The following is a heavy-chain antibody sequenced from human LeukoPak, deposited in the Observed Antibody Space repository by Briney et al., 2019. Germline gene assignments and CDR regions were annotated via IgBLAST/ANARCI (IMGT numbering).Heavy chain of an antibody. CDR2: INHGGST. J-gene: IGHJ2*01. CDR3: ASLMVGGAPNKSCHFDL. D-gene: IGHD3-10*01. CDR1: GGSFSGYY. V-gene: IGHV4-34*01. Sequence: SETLSLTCAVYGGSFSGYYWTWIRQPPGKGLEWIGEINHGGSTNYNPSLKSRVTISVDTSKNQFSLKLSSVTAADTAVYYCASLMVGGAPNKSCHFDLGALGTLVIVPP.